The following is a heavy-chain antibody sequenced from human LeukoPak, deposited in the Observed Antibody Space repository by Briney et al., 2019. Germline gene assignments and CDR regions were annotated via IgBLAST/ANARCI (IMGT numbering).Heavy chain of an antibody. CDR1: GFSFYDYA. J-gene: IGHJ4*02. CDR2: ISGDDDST. D-gene: IGHD3-22*01. V-gene: IGHV3-43*02. Sequence: GGALRHSSAASGFSFYDYAMHWVRQAPGKGVVWCSLISGDDDSTYYADSVKGRLANSKDNSKHSLYLQMNSLRTEDTALYYCAKDTGITPYGISGFFDFWGQGTLVTVSS. CDR3: AKDTGITPYGISGFFDF.